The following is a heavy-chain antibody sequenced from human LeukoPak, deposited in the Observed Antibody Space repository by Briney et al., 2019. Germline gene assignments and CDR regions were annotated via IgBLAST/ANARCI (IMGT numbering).Heavy chain of an antibody. D-gene: IGHD6-19*01. CDR2: IYYSGST. V-gene: IGHV4-59*01. Sequence: PSETLSLTCTVSGGSISSYCWSWIRQPPGKGLEWIGYIYYSGSTNYNPSLKSRVTISVDTSKNQFSLKLSSVTAADTAVYYCARGPSGWYEASFDYWGQGTLVTVSS. CDR1: GGSISSYC. J-gene: IGHJ4*02. CDR3: ARGPSGWYEASFDY.